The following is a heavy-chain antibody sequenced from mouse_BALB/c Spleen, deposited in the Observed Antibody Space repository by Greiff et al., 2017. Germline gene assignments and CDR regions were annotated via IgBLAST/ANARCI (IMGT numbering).Heavy chain of an antibody. CDR3: ARDPDYDREVYAMDY. CDR1: GFSLTGYG. Sequence: QVQLQQSGPGLVAPSQSLSITCTVSGFSLTGYGVNWVRQPPGKGLEWLGMIWGDGSTDYNSALKSRLSISKDNSKSQVFLKMNSLQTDDTARYYCARDPDYDREVYAMDYWGQGTSVTVSS. J-gene: IGHJ4*01. V-gene: IGHV2-6-7*01. D-gene: IGHD2-4*01. CDR2: IWGDGST.